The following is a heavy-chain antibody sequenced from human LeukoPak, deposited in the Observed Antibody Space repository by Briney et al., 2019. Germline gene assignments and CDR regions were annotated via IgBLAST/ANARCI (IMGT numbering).Heavy chain of an antibody. V-gene: IGHV4-59*01. CDR1: GGSISSYY. D-gene: IGHD6-19*01. CDR3: ARAGAVAGYDY. Sequence: SETLSLTCTVSGGSISSYYWSWIRQPPGKGLEWIGYIYYSGSTNYNPSLKSRVTISVDTPKNQFSLKLSSVTAADTAVYYCARAGAVAGYDYWGQGTLVTVSS. CDR2: IYYSGST. J-gene: IGHJ4*02.